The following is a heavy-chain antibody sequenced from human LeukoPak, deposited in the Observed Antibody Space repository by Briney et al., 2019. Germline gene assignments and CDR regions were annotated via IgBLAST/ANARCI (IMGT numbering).Heavy chain of an antibody. V-gene: IGHV1-2*02. CDR2: INPNSGGT. D-gene: IGHD2-2*02. Sequence: ASVKVSCKASGGTFSSYAISWVRQAPGQGLEWMGWINPNSGGTNYAQKFQGRVTMTRDTSISTAYMELSRLRSDDTAVYYCARGGLYQLLYENWFDPWGQGTLVTVSS. J-gene: IGHJ5*02. CDR1: GGTFSSYA. CDR3: ARGGLYQLLYENWFDP.